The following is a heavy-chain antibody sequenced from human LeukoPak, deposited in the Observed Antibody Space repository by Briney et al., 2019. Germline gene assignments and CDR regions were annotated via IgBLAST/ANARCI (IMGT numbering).Heavy chain of an antibody. CDR3: AKRRGTSGATYFDY. CDR1: GFTFSSYG. Sequence: GGSLRLSCVASGFTFSSYGMSWVRQAPGKGLEWVSAINGGGGSTYYADSVKGRVTISRDNSKNTLYLQMNSLRAEDTAVYYCAKRRGTSGATYFDYWGQGTPVAVSS. V-gene: IGHV3-23*01. J-gene: IGHJ4*02. D-gene: IGHD1-1*01. CDR2: INGGGGST.